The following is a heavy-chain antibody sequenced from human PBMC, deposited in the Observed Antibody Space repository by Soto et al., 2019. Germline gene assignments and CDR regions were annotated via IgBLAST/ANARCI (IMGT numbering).Heavy chain of an antibody. CDR2: IYYSGST. D-gene: IGHD3-10*01. Sequence: PSEALTLTCTVSGGSISSYYWSWIRQPPGKGLEWIGYIYYSGSTNYNPSLESRITISVEPSKKQFYLKLSSVTDADTAGYFCARVRGRGYFDYWGQGTLDTVAS. CDR3: ARVRGRGYFDY. J-gene: IGHJ4*02. CDR1: GGSISSYY. V-gene: IGHV4-59*01.